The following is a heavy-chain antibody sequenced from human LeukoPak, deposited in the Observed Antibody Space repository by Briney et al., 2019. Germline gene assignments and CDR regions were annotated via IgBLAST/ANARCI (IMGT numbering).Heavy chain of an antibody. CDR3: ARVLIGNYDFWSGLFDY. Sequence: PSETLSLTCTVSGGSISSYYWSWIRQPPGKGLEWIGYIYYSGSTNYNPSLKSRVTISVDTSKNQFSLKLSSATAADTAVYYCARVLIGNYDFWSGLFDYWGQGTLVTVSS. CDR1: GGSISSYY. V-gene: IGHV4-59*01. CDR2: IYYSGST. D-gene: IGHD3-3*01. J-gene: IGHJ4*02.